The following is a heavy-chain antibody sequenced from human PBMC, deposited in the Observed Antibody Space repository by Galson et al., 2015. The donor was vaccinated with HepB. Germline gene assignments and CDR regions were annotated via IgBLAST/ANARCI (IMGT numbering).Heavy chain of an antibody. J-gene: IGHJ6*03. CDR3: ARDYGSGTYYNYYQYMDV. Sequence: SVKVSCKASGYTFIDYYIHWVRQAPGQGLEWMGRINPNSGGTDYAQKFPGRVTMTRDTSISTAYMELSRLRSDDTAVDYCARDYGSGTYYNYYQYMDVWGKGTTVTVSS. D-gene: IGHD3-10*01. CDR2: INPNSGGT. V-gene: IGHV1-2*06. CDR1: GYTFIDYY.